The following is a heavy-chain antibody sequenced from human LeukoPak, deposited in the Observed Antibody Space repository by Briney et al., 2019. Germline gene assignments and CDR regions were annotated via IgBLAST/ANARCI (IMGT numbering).Heavy chain of an antibody. V-gene: IGHV3-64D*09. CDR1: GFTFSSYA. J-gene: IGHJ1*01. CDR2: IGSNGGST. CDR3: VTYDSSGYYYTN. D-gene: IGHD3-22*01. Sequence: GGSLRLSCSASGFTFSSYAMHWVRQAPGKGLEYVSAIGSNGGSTYYADSVKGRFTISRDNSKNTLYLQMSSLRAEDTAVYYCVTYDSSGYYYTNWGQGTLVTVSS.